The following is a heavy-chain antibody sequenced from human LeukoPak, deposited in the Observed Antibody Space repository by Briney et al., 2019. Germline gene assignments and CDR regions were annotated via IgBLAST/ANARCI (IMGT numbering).Heavy chain of an antibody. CDR3: AKDPADSSGYYYGKD. J-gene: IGHJ4*02. Sequence: PGGSLRLSCAASGFTFSSYGMHWVRQAPGKGLEWVAFIRYDGSNKYYADSVKGRFTISRDNSKNTLYLQMNSLRAEDTAVYYCAKDPADSSGYYYGKDWGQGTLVTVSS. V-gene: IGHV3-30*02. CDR2: IRYDGSNK. D-gene: IGHD3-22*01. CDR1: GFTFSSYG.